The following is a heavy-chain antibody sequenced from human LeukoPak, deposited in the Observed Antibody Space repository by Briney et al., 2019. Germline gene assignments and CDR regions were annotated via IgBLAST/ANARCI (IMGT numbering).Heavy chain of an antibody. J-gene: IGHJ5*02. V-gene: IGHV4-34*01. CDR1: GFSMRDGGYF. Sequence: SETLSLTCTVSGFSMRDGGYFWTWVRQPPGKGLEWIGEINHSGSTNYNPSLKSRVTISVDTSKNQFSLKLSSVTAADTAVYYCARGYFGWFDPWGQGTLVTVSS. CDR2: INHSGST. D-gene: IGHD3-9*01. CDR3: ARGYFGWFDP.